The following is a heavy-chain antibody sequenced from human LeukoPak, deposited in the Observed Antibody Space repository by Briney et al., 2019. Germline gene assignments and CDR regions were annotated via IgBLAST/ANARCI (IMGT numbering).Heavy chain of an antibody. Sequence: GGSLRLSCAASGFTINTFTMNWVRQAPGKGLEWVSTIRGAEGGTYYADSVKGRFTISRDNFENTLYLQMNYLREEDTALYYCAKAFSSGWNPFDYWGQGALVTVSS. CDR3: AKAFSSGWNPFDY. J-gene: IGHJ4*02. D-gene: IGHD6-19*01. CDR1: GFTINTFT. V-gene: IGHV3-23*01. CDR2: IRGAEGGT.